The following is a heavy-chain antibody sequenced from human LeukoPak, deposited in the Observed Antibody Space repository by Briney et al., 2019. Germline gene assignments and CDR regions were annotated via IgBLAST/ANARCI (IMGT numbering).Heavy chain of an antibody. CDR2: ISYDGSNK. CDR3: QQGTGY. Sequence: GGSLRLSCAASGFTFSSYAMHWVRQAPGKGLEWVAVISYDGSNKYYADSVKGRFTISRDNSKNTLYLQMNSLRAEDTAVYYAQQGTGYWGQGTLVTVSS. D-gene: IGHD6-13*01. J-gene: IGHJ4*02. CDR1: GFTFSSYA. V-gene: IGHV3-30*04.